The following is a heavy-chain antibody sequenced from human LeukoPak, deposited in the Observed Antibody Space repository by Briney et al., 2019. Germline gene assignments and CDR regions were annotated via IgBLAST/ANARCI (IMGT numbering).Heavy chain of an antibody. CDR1: GFTFSSYE. D-gene: IGHD6-13*01. CDR2: ISSSGYTT. J-gene: IGHJ4*02. V-gene: IGHV3-48*03. Sequence: GGSLRLSCAASGFTFSSYEMNWVRQAPGKGLEWVSYISSSGYTTYYADSVKGRFTTSRDNAKNSLCLQMNSLRAEDTAVYYCARGLGYSSDYWGQGTLVTVSS. CDR3: ARGLGYSSDY.